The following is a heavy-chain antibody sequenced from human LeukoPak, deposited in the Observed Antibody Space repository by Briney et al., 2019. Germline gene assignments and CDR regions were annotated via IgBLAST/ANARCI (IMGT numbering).Heavy chain of an antibody. Sequence: GGSVRLSCAASGFTFSCYWMHWVRQAPGKGLVWVSRNNSYGSSTIYADSVKGRFTISRDNAKNTLYLQMNSLGAEDTAVYYCARGSARGAFDIWGQGTMATVSP. V-gene: IGHV3-74*01. CDR2: NNSYGSST. J-gene: IGHJ3*02. D-gene: IGHD2-15*01. CDR1: GFTFSCYW. CDR3: ARGSARGAFDI.